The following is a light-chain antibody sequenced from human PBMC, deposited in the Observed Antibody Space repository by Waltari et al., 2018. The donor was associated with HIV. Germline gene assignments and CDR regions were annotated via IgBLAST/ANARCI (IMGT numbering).Light chain of an antibody. CDR1: QSLLHTNGYDY. Sequence: IVMTQSPLSLPVTPGQPASISCKSSQSLLHTNGYDYLDWYLQTPGQYPQLLIYFGSKRASGVPDRFSGSGSGTDFTLKISRVEAEDVGVYYCMQPLHAPFTFGPGTKVDIK. CDR2: FGS. CDR3: MQPLHAPFT. V-gene: IGKV2-28*01. J-gene: IGKJ3*01.